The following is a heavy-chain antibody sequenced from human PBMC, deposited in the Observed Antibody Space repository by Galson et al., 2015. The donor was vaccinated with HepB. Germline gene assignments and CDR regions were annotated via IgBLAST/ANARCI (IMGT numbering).Heavy chain of an antibody. Sequence: SLKVSCTASGFTFSTYTINWVRQAPGKGLEWISCISTSTSYINYVDSLKGRFAISRDYAVNSLYLQMNSLSAEDTAVYYCARDLRDGFYDGFDIWGQGTMVTVSS. CDR2: ISTSTSYI. D-gene: IGHD5-24*01. CDR1: GFTFSTYT. V-gene: IGHV3-21*01. J-gene: IGHJ3*02. CDR3: ARDLRDGFYDGFDI.